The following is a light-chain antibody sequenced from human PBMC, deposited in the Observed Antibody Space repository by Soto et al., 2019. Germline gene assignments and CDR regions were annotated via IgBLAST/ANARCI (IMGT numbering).Light chain of an antibody. CDR2: EVS. CDR3: SSYTSRSTLV. V-gene: IGLV2-18*02. J-gene: IGLJ2*01. CDR1: SSDVGSYNR. Sequence: QSALTQPPSVSGSPGQSVTISCTGTSSDVGSYNRVSWYQQPPGTAPKLMIHEVSNRPSGVPDRFSGSKSGNTASLTISGLQAEDEADYYYSSYTSRSTLVFGGGTQLPVL.